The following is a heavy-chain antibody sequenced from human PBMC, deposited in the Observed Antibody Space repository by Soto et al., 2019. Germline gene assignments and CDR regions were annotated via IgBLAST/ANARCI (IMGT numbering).Heavy chain of an antibody. CDR1: GYXFTSYL. V-gene: IGHV5-51*01. Sequence: PXEXLKISCKSSGYXFTSYLIVWVRHMPGKGLECIGIIYPGDSDTRYSPSFQGQVTISADKSSGTAYLQWSSLKASDTDMYYCARGFGSSSALGGYWGQGTLAPVSS. CDR3: ARGFGSSSALGGY. D-gene: IGHD6-6*01. CDR2: IYPGDSDT. J-gene: IGHJ4*02.